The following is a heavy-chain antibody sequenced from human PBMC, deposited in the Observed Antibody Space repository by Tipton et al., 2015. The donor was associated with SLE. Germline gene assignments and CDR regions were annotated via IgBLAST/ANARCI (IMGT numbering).Heavy chain of an antibody. J-gene: IGHJ4*02. Sequence: GLVKPSGTLSLTCTVSGRSISGYYWSWIRQSPGKGLEWIGYISYSGITNYNPALKSRVTMSVDTSKNQFSLRVSSVTAADTAVYYCGRGGGFCDFWGQGSLVTVSS. V-gene: IGHV4-59*01. CDR1: GRSISGYY. CDR3: GRGGGFCDF. CDR2: ISYSGIT. D-gene: IGHD4-23*01.